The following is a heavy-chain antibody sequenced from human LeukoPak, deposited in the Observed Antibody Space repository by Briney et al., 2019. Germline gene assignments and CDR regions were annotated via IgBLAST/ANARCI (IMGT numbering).Heavy chain of an antibody. CDR1: GGTFSSNA. J-gene: IGHJ1*01. CDR3: AEGPYVYFEAGAEYFQH. D-gene: IGHD2/OR15-2a*01. V-gene: IGHV1-69*04. CDR2: IIPILGIA. Sequence: SVKVSCKASGGTFSSNAISWVRQAPGQGLEWMGRIIPILGIANYAPKFQGRVTITADKSTSTAYMELSSLKSEDTAVYYCAEGPYVYFEAGAEYFQHWGQGTLVTVSS.